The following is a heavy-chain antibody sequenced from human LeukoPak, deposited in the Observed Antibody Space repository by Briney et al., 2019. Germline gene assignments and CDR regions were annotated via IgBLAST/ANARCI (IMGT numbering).Heavy chain of an antibody. D-gene: IGHD3-22*01. V-gene: IGHV3-74*01. CDR3: ATPHDYDSSGYRN. CDR2: INGDGSTT. CDR1: GLTFGSYW. Sequence: PGGSLRLSCAASGLTFGSYWMHWVRQTPGKGPVWVSHINGDGSTTRYADSVKGRFTISRDNAKNTLFLQMNSLRVEDSAIYYCATPHDYDSSGYRNWGQGTLVTVSS. J-gene: IGHJ1*01.